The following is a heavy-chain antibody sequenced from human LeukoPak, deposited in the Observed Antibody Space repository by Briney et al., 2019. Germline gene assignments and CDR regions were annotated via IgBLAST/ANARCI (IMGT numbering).Heavy chain of an antibody. V-gene: IGHV1-18*04. D-gene: IGHD6-13*01. Sequence: GASVKVSCKASGYTFTSYGISWVRQAPGQGLEWMGWISAYNGNTNYAQKLQGRVTMTTDTSTSTAYMELRSLRSGDTAVYYCARRYSSSWMSERSYYGMDVWGKGTTVTVSS. CDR2: ISAYNGNT. CDR1: GYTFTSYG. J-gene: IGHJ6*04. CDR3: ARRYSSSWMSERSYYGMDV.